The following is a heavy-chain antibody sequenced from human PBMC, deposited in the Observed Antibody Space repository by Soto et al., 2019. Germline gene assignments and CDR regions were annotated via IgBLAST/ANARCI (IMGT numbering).Heavy chain of an antibody. V-gene: IGHV4-4*07. CDR2: IYTSGST. Sequence: SETLSLTCTVSGGSMSGYYWNWIRQPAGKGLEYIGQIYTSGSTNYDPSLKSRVTMSRDMSENQFSLRLNSVTAADTAVYYCARGSDAYGFDIWGQGTMVTVSS. CDR1: GGSMSGYY. J-gene: IGHJ3*02. D-gene: IGHD3-10*01. CDR3: ARGSDAYGFDI.